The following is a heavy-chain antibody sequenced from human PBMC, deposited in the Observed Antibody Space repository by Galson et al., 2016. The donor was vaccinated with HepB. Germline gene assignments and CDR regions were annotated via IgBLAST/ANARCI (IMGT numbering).Heavy chain of an antibody. CDR3: AKDLGFLEWLFFDSYYYHGMDV. J-gene: IGHJ6*02. Sequence: LRLSCAASGFTFSSYAMSWVRQAPGKGLEWVSAISGSGGSTYYADSVKGRFTISRDNSKNTLYLQMNSLRAEDTAVYYCAKDLGFLEWLFFDSYYYHGMDVWGQGTTVTVSS. V-gene: IGHV3-23*01. CDR1: GFTFSSYA. CDR2: ISGSGGST. D-gene: IGHD3-3*01.